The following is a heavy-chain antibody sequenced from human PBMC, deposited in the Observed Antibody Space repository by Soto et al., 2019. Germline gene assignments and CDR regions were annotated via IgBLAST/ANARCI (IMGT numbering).Heavy chain of an antibody. V-gene: IGHV1-2*02. CDR2: INPNSGGT. Sequence: ASVKVSCKASGYTFTGYYMHWVRQAPGQGLEWMGWINPNSGGTNYAQGFQGRVTMTRDTSISTAYMELSRLRSDDTAVYYCARGSGSYSYYYYYGMDVWGQGTTVTVSS. CDR3: ARGSGSYSYYYYYGMDV. CDR1: GYTFTGYY. D-gene: IGHD1-26*01. J-gene: IGHJ6*02.